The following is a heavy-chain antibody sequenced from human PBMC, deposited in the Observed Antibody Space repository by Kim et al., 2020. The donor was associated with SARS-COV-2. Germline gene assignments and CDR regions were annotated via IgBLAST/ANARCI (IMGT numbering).Heavy chain of an antibody. CDR3: TTVSMR. V-gene: IGHV3-15*01. CDR1: GIPFSNAW. CDR2: IKSKSDGGTT. Sequence: GGSLRLSCTVSGIPFSNAWFNWVRQAPGKGLEWVGRIKSKSDGGTTDLAAPVRGRFAISRDDSKNTLFLLMNSLRTDDSAVYYCTTVSMRWGQGTLVTLS. D-gene: IGHD2-2*01. J-gene: IGHJ4*02.